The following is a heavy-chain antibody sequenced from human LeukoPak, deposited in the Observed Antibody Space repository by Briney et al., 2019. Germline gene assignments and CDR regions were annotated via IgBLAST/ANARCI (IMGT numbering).Heavy chain of an antibody. CDR1: GFNFDNYG. Sequence: GGSLRLSCVVSGFNFDNYGMHWVRQAPGKGLEWVAFIRNDGSHKTYGDSVKGRFTISRVNSKNTLYLLMNSLRAEDTAVYYCAKDPQWELPSPFDHWGQGTLVTVSS. CDR3: AKDPQWELPSPFDH. D-gene: IGHD1-26*01. V-gene: IGHV3-30*02. CDR2: IRNDGSHK. J-gene: IGHJ4*02.